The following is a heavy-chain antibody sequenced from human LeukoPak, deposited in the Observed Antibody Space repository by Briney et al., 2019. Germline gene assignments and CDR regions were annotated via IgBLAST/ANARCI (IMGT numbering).Heavy chain of an antibody. CDR3: ASQGPSTMIDAFDI. CDR1: GFTFSSYA. Sequence: PGGSLRLSCAASGFTFSSYAMSWVRQAPGKGLEWVANIRQDGSEKYYVDSVKGRFTISRDNAKNSLYLQMNSLRAEDTAVYYCASQGPSTMIDAFDIWGQGTMVTVSS. CDR2: IRQDGSEK. D-gene: IGHD3-22*01. J-gene: IGHJ3*02. V-gene: IGHV3-7*01.